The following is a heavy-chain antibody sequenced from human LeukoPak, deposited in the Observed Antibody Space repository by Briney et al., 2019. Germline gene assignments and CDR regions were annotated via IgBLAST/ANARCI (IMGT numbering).Heavy chain of an antibody. D-gene: IGHD4-17*01. V-gene: IGHV4-4*07. CDR2: IYTSGST. J-gene: IGHJ4*02. CDR3: ARGEGRRKTVTTPLGY. Sequence: SGPTLVKPSETLSLTCTVSGGSISSYYWSWIRQPAGKGLEWIGRIYTSGSTNYNPSLKSRVTMSVDTSKNQFSLKLSSVTAADTAVYYCARGEGRRKTVTTPLGYWGQGTLVTVSS. CDR1: GGSISSYY.